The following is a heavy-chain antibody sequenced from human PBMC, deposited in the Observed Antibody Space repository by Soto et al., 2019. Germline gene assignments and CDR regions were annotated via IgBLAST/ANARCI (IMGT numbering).Heavy chain of an antibody. V-gene: IGHV1-69*13. CDR1: GGTFSSYA. CDR2: IIPIFGTA. Sequence: SVKVSCKASGGTFSSYAISWVRQAPGQGLEWMGGIIPIFGTANYAQKFQGRVTITADESTSTAYMELSSLRSEDTAVYYCAREVRVVGYSYGPYDAFDIWGQGTMVTVSS. J-gene: IGHJ3*02. CDR3: AREVRVVGYSYGPYDAFDI. D-gene: IGHD5-18*01.